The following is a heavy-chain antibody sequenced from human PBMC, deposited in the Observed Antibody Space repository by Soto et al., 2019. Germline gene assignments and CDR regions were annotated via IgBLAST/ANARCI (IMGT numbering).Heavy chain of an antibody. CDR1: GYTFTNYG. Sequence: VQLVQSGAEVKQPGASVKVSCKASGYTFTNYGVTWVRQAPGQGLEWMGWINGDNGDTHYAQNVQGKATMTTDKSTRTAYMALRRLKSADTDVYYCARHGRDYNAHTGVDNSYGMNVWGQGNTITVSS. CDR2: INGDNGDT. CDR3: ARHGRDYNAHTGVDNSYGMNV. V-gene: IGHV1-18*01. J-gene: IGHJ6*02. D-gene: IGHD7-27*01.